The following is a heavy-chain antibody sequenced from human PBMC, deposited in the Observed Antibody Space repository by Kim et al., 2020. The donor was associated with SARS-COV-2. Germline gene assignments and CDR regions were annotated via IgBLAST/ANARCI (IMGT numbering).Heavy chain of an antibody. V-gene: IGHV1-69*04. J-gene: IGHJ3*02. CDR1: GGTFSSYA. CDR2: IIPILGIA. Sequence: SVKVSCKASGGTFSSYAISWVRQAPGQGLEWMGRIIPILGIANYAQKFQGRVTITADKSTSTAYMELSSLRSEDTAVYYCAREIPAAIFRGDAFDIWGQGTMVTVSS. CDR3: AREIPAAIFRGDAFDI. D-gene: IGHD2-2*02.